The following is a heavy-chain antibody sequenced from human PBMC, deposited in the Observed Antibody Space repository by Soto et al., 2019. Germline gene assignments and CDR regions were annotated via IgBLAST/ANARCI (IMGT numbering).Heavy chain of an antibody. V-gene: IGHV3-21*01. CDR3: TRDASRDSSARGWFDP. J-gene: IGHJ5*02. Sequence: GGSLRLSCAASGFTFGIYAMSWVRQAPGKGPEWVSTISSNSAYIYYTDALRGRFTISRDNAKNSLHLQMNSLRAEDTAVYYCTRDASRDSSARGWFDPWGPGTLVTVSS. D-gene: IGHD6-13*01. CDR2: ISSNSAYI. CDR1: GFTFGIYA.